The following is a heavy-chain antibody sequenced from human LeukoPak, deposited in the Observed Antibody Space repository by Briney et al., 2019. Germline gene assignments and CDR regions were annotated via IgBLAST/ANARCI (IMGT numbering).Heavy chain of an antibody. V-gene: IGHV1-46*01. Sequence: ASVKVSCKASGYTFTSYYMHWVRQAPGQGLEWMGIINPSGGSTSYAQKFQGRVTMTRDTSTSTVYMELSSLRSEDTAVYYCARDRAVDTAMVYFDYWGQGTLVTVS. CDR2: INPSGGST. D-gene: IGHD5-18*01. J-gene: IGHJ4*02. CDR3: ARDRAVDTAMVYFDY. CDR1: GYTFTSYY.